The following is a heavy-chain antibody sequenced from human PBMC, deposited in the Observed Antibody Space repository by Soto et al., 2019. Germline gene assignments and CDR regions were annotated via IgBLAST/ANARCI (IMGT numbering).Heavy chain of an antibody. V-gene: IGHV1-24*01. CDR2: FDPEGGET. D-gene: IGHD3-22*01. CDR1: GYTLTELS. J-gene: IGHJ3*02. Sequence: QVQMVQSGAEVKKPGASVKVSCKVSGYTLTELSMHWVRQDPGKVLEWMGGFDPEGGETSYAQKFQGRVTMTEDTSTDTADMELSSLGSEDTAVYYCVTTMIVVAYAFDIWGQGTMVTVSS. CDR3: VTTMIVVAYAFDI.